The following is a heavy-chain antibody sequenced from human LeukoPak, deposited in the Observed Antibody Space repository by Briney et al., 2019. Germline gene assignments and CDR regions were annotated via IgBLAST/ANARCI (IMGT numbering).Heavy chain of an antibody. CDR3: ARDYYASGSHDS. CDR2: IRQDGSAK. CDR1: GFTFSSFW. Sequence: PGGSLRLSCAASGFTFSSFWMTWVRQAPGKGLEWVANIRQDGSAKYYVDSAKGRFTISRDNAKNSLCLQLNSLRAEDTAVYYCARDYYASGSHDSWGQGALVTVSS. J-gene: IGHJ4*02. D-gene: IGHD3-10*01. V-gene: IGHV3-7*04.